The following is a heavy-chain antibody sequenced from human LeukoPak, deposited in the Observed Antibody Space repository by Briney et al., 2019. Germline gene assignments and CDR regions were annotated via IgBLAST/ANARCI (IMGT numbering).Heavy chain of an antibody. J-gene: IGHJ4*02. CDR3: ARAGLYSGSGLDY. Sequence: GGSLRLSCADSGFTFTSYNMNWVRQAPGKGLEWVSSISSGSGYMYYEDSVKGRFTISRDNAKNSLYLQMNSLRAEDTAVYYCARAGLYSGSGLDYWGQGTLVTVSS. D-gene: IGHD5-12*01. CDR1: GFTFTSYN. CDR2: ISSGSGYM. V-gene: IGHV3-21*01.